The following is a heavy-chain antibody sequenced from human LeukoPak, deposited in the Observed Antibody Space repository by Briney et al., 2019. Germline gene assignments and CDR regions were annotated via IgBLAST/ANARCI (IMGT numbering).Heavy chain of an antibody. J-gene: IGHJ4*02. Sequence: GGSLRLSCAASGFTFSSYGMHWVRQAPGKGLDWVAVIWYDGSSKSYADSVKGRFTISRDNSKNTLYLQMNSLRAEDTTVYYCAREKASGWYVGDYWGQETLVTVSS. V-gene: IGHV3-33*01. CDR2: IWYDGSSK. D-gene: IGHD6-19*01. CDR1: GFTFSSYG. CDR3: AREKASGWYVGDY.